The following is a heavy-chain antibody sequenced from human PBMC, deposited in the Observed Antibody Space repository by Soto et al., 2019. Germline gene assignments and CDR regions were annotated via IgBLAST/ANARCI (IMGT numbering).Heavy chain of an antibody. J-gene: IGHJ5*02. CDR1: GYTFTSYY. V-gene: IGHV1-8*02. CDR2: MNPNSGNT. CDR3: AREVYYGSGSYYPFDP. D-gene: IGHD3-10*01. Sequence: GASVKVSCKASGYTFTSYYMHWVRQAPGQGLEWMGRMNPNSGNTGYAQKFQGRVTMTRNTSISTAYMELSSLRSEDTAVYYCAREVYYGSGSYYPFDPWGQGTLVTVSS.